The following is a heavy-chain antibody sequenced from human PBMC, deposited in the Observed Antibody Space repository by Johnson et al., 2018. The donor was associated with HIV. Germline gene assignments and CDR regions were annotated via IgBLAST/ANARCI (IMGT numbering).Heavy chain of an antibody. CDR2: ISYDGSNK. D-gene: IGHD3-22*01. J-gene: IGHJ3*02. V-gene: IGHV3-30*04. CDR1: GFTFSSYA. Sequence: VQLVESGGGVVQPGRSLRLSCAASGFTFSSYAMHWVRQAPGKGLEWVAVISYDGSNKYYADSVKGRFTISRDNSKNTLYLQINSLKTEDTGVYYCAKDIGYYDSSDYDAFDIWGQGTMVTVSS. CDR3: AKDIGYYDSSDYDAFDI.